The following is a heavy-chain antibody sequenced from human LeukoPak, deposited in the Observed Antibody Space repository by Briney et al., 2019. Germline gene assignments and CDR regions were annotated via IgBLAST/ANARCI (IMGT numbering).Heavy chain of an antibody. CDR2: IYPTGST. CDR1: RGSLISYH. Sequence: SEALLLTCTIPRGSLISYHWTWVRQPAGKGLEWIGRIYPTGSTNNSPSLKSRVTMSVDTSRNLCSLRLNSVTAADTALYFCARERGIGNRVEFWGQGILVTVSS. D-gene: IGHD6-13*01. V-gene: IGHV4-4*07. CDR3: ARERGIGNRVEF. J-gene: IGHJ4*02.